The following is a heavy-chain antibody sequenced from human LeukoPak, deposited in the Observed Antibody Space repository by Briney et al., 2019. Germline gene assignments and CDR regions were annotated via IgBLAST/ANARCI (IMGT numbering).Heavy chain of an antibody. CDR1: GFTFRSFA. V-gene: IGHV3-30-3*01. CDR3: ARAITAVAGRYSYFDS. Sequence: GGSLRLSCGASGFTFRSFAMNWVRQAPGKGLEWVAVISYDGSNKYYADSVKGRFTISRDNSRNTLYLHMNSRRADDTPLYYCARAITAVAGRYSYFDSSGQGTLVTASS. CDR2: ISYDGSNK. D-gene: IGHD6-19*01. J-gene: IGHJ4*02.